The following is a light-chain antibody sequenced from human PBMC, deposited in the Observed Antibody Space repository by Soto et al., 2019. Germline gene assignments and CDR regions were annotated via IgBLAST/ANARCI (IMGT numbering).Light chain of an antibody. CDR3: QQGFGTPLA. CDR1: QSIRSY. CDR2: AAS. Sequence: IQLNQTPSSLTASIGDRVPITCRASQSIRSYLNWLQQQPGKAPKVLIYAASSLQSGVPSRFSGSGSGTEFTLTISSLLPEDFATKYFQQGFGTPLALGGGTRVDI. J-gene: IGKJ4*01. V-gene: IGKV1-39*01.